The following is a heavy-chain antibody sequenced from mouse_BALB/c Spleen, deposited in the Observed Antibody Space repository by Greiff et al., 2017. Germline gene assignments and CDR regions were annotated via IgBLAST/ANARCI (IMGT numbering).Heavy chain of an antibody. Sequence: EVQGVESGGGLVQPGGSLKLSCAASGFTFSSYTMSWVRQTPEKRLEWVAYISNGGGSTYYPDTVKGRFTISRDNAKNTLYLQMSSLKSEDTAMYYCARHEGGYYPYAMDYWGQGTSVTVSS. CDR3: ARHEGGYYPYAMDY. CDR2: ISNGGGST. V-gene: IGHV5-12-2*01. D-gene: IGHD2-3*01. CDR1: GFTFSSYT. J-gene: IGHJ4*01.